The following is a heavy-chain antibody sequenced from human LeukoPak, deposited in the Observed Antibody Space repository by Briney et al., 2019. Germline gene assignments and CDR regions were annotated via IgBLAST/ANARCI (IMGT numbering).Heavy chain of an antibody. Sequence: GGSLRLSCVASGFTFSSYWMHWVRQAPGKGLVWVSHINSDVSTTNYADSVKGRFTISRDNAKSTLYLQMSSLRAEDTAVYYCAKGDWCDYWGQGTLVTVSS. D-gene: IGHD2-15*01. J-gene: IGHJ4*02. CDR1: GFTFSSYW. CDR3: AKGDWCDY. V-gene: IGHV3-74*01. CDR2: INSDVSTT.